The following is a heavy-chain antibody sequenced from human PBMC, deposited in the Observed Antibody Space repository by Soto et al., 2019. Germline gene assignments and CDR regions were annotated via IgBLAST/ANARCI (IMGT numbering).Heavy chain of an antibody. CDR1: GGSISSSSYY. CDR3: ARRPPYCGGDCYSDAFDI. J-gene: IGHJ3*02. CDR2: IYYSGST. Sequence: SETLSLTCTVSGGSISSSSYYWGWIRQPPGKGLEWIGSIYYSGSTYYNPSLKSRVTISVDTSKNQFSLKLSSVTAADTAVYYCARRPPYCGGDCYSDAFDIWGQGTMVTVS. D-gene: IGHD2-21*01. V-gene: IGHV4-39*01.